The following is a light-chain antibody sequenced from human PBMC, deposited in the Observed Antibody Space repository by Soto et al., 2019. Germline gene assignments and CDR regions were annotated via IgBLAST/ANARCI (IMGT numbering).Light chain of an antibody. V-gene: IGKV2-28*01. Sequence: EIVMTQSPLSLPVTPGEPASISCRSSQSLLHRSGRNYLAWYLQKPGQSPQLLIYLGSNRASGVPDRFSGSGSGTDFTLRISRVEVDEVGIYYCMQGLQNPLTFGGGTRVEIK. CDR3: MQGLQNPLT. CDR2: LGS. CDR1: QSLLHRSGRNY. J-gene: IGKJ4*01.